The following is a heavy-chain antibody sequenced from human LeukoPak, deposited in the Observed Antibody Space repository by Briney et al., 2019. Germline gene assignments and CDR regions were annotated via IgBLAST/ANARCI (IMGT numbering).Heavy chain of an antibody. D-gene: IGHD3-9*01. J-gene: IGHJ4*02. CDR2: ISSSGSTI. CDR3: ARALLPRRILTAPDY. Sequence: GGSLRLSCAASGFTFSDYYMSWIRQAPGKGLEWVSYISSSGSTIYYADSVKGRFTISRDNAKNSLYLQMNTLRAEHTAVYCCARALLPRRILTAPDYWGQGTLVTVSS. V-gene: IGHV3-11*04. CDR1: GFTFSDYY.